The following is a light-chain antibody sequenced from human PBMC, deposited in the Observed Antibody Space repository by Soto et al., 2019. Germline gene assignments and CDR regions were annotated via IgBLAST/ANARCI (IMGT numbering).Light chain of an antibody. J-gene: IGKJ5*01. Sequence: EIVLTGCPATLALSPGERATLSCRASQSVSSYLAWYQQKPGQAPRLLIYDASNRATGIPARFSGSGSGTDFTLTISSLEPEDFAVYYCQQRSNWAITFGQGTRLGL. CDR1: QSVSSY. CDR2: DAS. CDR3: QQRSNWAIT. V-gene: IGKV3-11*01.